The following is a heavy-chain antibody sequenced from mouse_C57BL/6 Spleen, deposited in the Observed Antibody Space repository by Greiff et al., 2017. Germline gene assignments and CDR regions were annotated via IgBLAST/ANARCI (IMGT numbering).Heavy chain of an antibody. J-gene: IGHJ2*01. CDR3: ARCITTVVPAY. Sequence: VQLQQPGAELVKPGASVKMSCKASGYTFTRYWITWVKQRPGHGLEWIGDIYPGSGSTNYNAKFKSKATLTVDTSSSTAYLPLGSLTSADSAVSYCARCITTVVPAYWGQGTTLTVSS. CDR2: IYPGSGST. CDR1: GYTFTRYW. D-gene: IGHD1-1*01. V-gene: IGHV1-55*01.